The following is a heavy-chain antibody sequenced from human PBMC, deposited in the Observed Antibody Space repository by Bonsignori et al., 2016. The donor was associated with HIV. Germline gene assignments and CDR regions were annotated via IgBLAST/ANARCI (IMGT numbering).Heavy chain of an antibody. J-gene: IGHJ4*02. Sequence: VRQAPGKGLEWVAVISFHGALEFYTDSVKGRFTISRDNSKNTLYLQMHSLTAEDTAVYYCAKGGGDYDLTAGFDYWGQGTLVTVSS. CDR3: AKGGGDYDLTAGFDY. CDR2: ISFHGALE. V-gene: IGHV3-30*04. D-gene: IGHD5-12*01.